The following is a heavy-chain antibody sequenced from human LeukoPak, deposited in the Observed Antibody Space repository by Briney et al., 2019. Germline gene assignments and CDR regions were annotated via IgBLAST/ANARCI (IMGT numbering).Heavy chain of an antibody. V-gene: IGHV5-51*01. Sequence: GESLKISCKGSGYSFTNYWIGWVRQMPGQGLEWMGIIYPGNSNTRYRPSFQGQVTISADKSITTAYLHWSSLKASDTAMYYCATFSDGKDSDFDHWGQGTLVTVSS. CDR2: IYPGNSNT. CDR3: ATFSDGKDSDFDH. CDR1: GYSFTNYW. D-gene: IGHD2/OR15-2a*01. J-gene: IGHJ4*02.